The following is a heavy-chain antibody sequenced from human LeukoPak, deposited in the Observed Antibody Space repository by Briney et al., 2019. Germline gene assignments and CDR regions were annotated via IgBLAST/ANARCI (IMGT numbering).Heavy chain of an antibody. CDR3: ARVGDYALKD. Sequence: NTSETLSLTCTVSGGSISNYYWSWIRQPAGKGLEWIGRFYNSGSTSCNPSLKSRVTMSVDTSKNQFSLRLSSVTAADTAVYYCARVGDYALKDWGQGTLVTVSS. CDR1: GGSISNYY. CDR2: FYNSGST. J-gene: IGHJ4*02. D-gene: IGHD3-16*01. V-gene: IGHV4-4*07.